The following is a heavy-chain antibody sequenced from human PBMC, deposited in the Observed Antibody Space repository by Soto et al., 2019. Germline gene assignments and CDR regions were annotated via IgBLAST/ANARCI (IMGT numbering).Heavy chain of an antibody. Sequence: QVQLVQSGAEVKKPGASVKVSCKASGYTFTSYGISWVRQAPGQGLEWMGWISAYNGNTNYAQKLQGRVTMTTDTSTSTAYMELRSLRSDDTAVYYCARDSTLKYSSGWYGTFDYCGQGTLVTVSS. CDR3: ARDSTLKYSSGWYGTFDY. CDR2: ISAYNGNT. D-gene: IGHD6-19*01. J-gene: IGHJ4*02. V-gene: IGHV1-18*04. CDR1: GYTFTSYG.